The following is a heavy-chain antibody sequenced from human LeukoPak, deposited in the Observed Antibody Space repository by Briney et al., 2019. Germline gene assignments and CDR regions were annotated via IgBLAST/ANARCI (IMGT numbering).Heavy chain of an antibody. CDR2: ISGSGGST. V-gene: IGHV3-23*01. J-gene: IGHJ4*02. CDR1: GFTFSSYA. CDR3: AKVFSGYYGSGSDNY. Sequence: QPGGPLRLSCAASGFTFSSYAISWVRQAPGKGLEWVSAISGSGGSTYYADSVKGRFTISRDNSKNTLYLQMNSLRAVDTAVYYCAKVFSGYYGSGSDNYWGQGTLVTVSS. D-gene: IGHD3-10*01.